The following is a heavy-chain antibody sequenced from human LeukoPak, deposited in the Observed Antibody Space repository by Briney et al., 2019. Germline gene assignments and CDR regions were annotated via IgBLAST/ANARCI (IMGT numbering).Heavy chain of an antibody. CDR1: GFTFSSYG. V-gene: IGHV3-30*18. Sequence: PGGSLRLSCAASGFTFSSYGMHWVRQAPGKGLEWVAVISYDGSNKYYADSVKGRFTISRDSSKNTLDLQMNSLRAEDTAVYYRAKEDDAIDAFDIWGQGTMVTVSS. J-gene: IGHJ3*02. CDR3: AKEDDAIDAFDI. D-gene: IGHD1-1*01. CDR2: ISYDGSNK.